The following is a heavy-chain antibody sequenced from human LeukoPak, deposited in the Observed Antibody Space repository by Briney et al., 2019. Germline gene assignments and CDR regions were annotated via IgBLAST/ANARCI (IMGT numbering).Heavy chain of an antibody. CDR2: MNPNSGNT. Sequence: ASVKVSCKASGYTFTGYYMHWVRQAPGQGLEWMGWMNPNSGNTGYAQKFQGRVTMTRNTSISTAYMELSSLRSEDTAVYYCARGGGRVRGARGQYYYYMDVWGKGTTVTISS. J-gene: IGHJ6*03. CDR1: GYTFTGYY. V-gene: IGHV1-8*02. CDR3: ARGGGRVRGARGQYYYYMDV. D-gene: IGHD3-10*01.